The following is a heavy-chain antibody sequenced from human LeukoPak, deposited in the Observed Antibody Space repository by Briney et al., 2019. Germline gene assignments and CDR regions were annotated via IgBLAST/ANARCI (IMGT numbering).Heavy chain of an antibody. CDR3: ARHTDVEMATIISY. D-gene: IGHD5-24*01. V-gene: IGHV4-39*01. CDR2: IYYSGST. CDR1: GFTFSSYG. J-gene: IGHJ4*02. Sequence: GSLRLSCAASGFTFSSYGMSWVRQAPGKGLEWIGSIYYSGSTYYNPSLKSRVTISVDTSKNQFSLKLSSVTAADTAVYYCARHTDVEMATIISYWGQGTLVTVSS.